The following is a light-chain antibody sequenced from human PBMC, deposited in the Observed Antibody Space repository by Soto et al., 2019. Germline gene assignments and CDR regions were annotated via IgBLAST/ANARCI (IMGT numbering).Light chain of an antibody. V-gene: IGKV1-5*01. CDR2: DAS. CDR1: QSISRG. J-gene: IGKJ1*01. Sequence: DIQMTQSPSTLSASVGDRVTITCRASQSISRGLAWYQQKPGKAPKLLIYDASSLETGVPSRFSGSGSGTEFTLTISSLQPDDFASYYCQQYKSYSWTFGQGTKVDIK. CDR3: QQYKSYSWT.